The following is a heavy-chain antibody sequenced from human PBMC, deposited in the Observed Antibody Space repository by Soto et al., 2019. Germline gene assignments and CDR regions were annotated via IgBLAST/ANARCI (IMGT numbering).Heavy chain of an antibody. CDR1: GFTFGNYW. V-gene: IGHV3-7*05. CDR3: ASYRVSYAMDV. Sequence: EAQLVESGGGLVQPGGSLRLSCTVSGFTFGNYWMTWVRQAPGKGLEWVANMNQNGSEKYYVDSVKGRFAISRDNAKNSLYLQMNSLSAEDTAVYYCASYRVSYAMDVWGQGTTVTVSS. CDR2: MNQNGSEK. J-gene: IGHJ6*02.